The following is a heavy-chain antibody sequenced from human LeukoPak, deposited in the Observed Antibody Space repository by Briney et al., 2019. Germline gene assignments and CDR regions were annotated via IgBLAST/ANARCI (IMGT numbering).Heavy chain of an antibody. J-gene: IGHJ6*02. CDR2: SGST. D-gene: IGHD3-10*01. Sequence: SETLSLTCTVSGGSFSDYYWTWLRQPPGEGLEWIGYSGSTNYNPSLKSRVTTSIDTSKRHFSLTLSSVTAADTAVYYCARTRRHYYGSGKNLTPWPAGLDAWGQGTTVIVS. CDR3: ARTRRHYYGSGKNLTPWPAGLDA. CDR1: GGSFSDYY. V-gene: IGHV4-59*01.